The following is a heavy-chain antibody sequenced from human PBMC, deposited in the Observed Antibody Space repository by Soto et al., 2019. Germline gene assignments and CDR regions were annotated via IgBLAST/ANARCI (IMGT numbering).Heavy chain of an antibody. CDR1: GFSLSTSAVG. V-gene: IGHV2-5*02. J-gene: IGHJ4*02. CDR2: IDWDDDK. CDR3: ARSQYGSAWTLDY. Sequence: QITLKESGPTLVKPTQTLTLTCTFSGFSLSTSAVGVGWIRQPPGKALEWLALIDWDDDKHYTPSLKSRLVITKATPKHQLVLTMTNIDPVDTASYYCARSQYGSAWTLDYWGQGTLVTVSS. D-gene: IGHD6-19*01.